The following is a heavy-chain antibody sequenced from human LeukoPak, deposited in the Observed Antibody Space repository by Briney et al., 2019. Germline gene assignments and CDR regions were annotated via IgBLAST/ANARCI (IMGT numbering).Heavy chain of an antibody. Sequence: ASVKVSCKASGYTFTGYYMHWVRQAPGQGLEWKGWINPNSGGTNYAQKFQGRVTMTRDTSISTAYMELSRLRSDDTAVYYCARSPGDFWSGYYMANYFDYWGQGTLVTVSS. V-gene: IGHV1-2*02. CDR1: GYTFTGYY. D-gene: IGHD3-3*01. J-gene: IGHJ4*02. CDR3: ARSPGDFWSGYYMANYFDY. CDR2: INPNSGGT.